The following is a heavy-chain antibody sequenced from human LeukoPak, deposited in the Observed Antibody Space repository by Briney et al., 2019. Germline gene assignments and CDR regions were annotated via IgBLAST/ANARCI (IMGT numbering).Heavy chain of an antibody. J-gene: IGHJ4*02. Sequence: ERSLRLSCAASGFTFSSYSMNWVRQAPGKGLEWVSSISSSSSYIYYADSVKGRFTISRDNAKNSLYLQMNSLRAEDTAVYYCARTYDILTPPDYWGQGTLVTVSS. CDR3: ARTYDILTPPDY. CDR1: GFTFSSYS. CDR2: ISSSSSYI. V-gene: IGHV3-21*01. D-gene: IGHD3-9*01.